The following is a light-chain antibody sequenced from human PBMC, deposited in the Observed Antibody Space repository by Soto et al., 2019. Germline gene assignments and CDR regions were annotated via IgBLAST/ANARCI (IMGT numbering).Light chain of an antibody. Sequence: QSALTQPASVSGSPGQSITISCTGTSSDVGRYNLVSWYQQLPGKAPQLMIYEGTKRPSGVSDRFSGSKSGNTASLTISGLQAEDEAYYYCCSRAFSATVVFGGGTKVTVL. J-gene: IGLJ2*01. CDR3: CSRAFSATVV. CDR2: EGT. V-gene: IGLV2-23*01. CDR1: SSDVGRYNL.